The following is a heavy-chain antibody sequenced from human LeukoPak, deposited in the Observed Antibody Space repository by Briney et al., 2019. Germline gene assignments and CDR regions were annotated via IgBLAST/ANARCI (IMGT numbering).Heavy chain of an antibody. CDR1: GGSFSGYY. D-gene: IGHD2-15*01. Sequence: SETLSLTCAVYGGSFSGYYWSWIRQPPGKGLEWIGEINHSGSTNYNPSLKSRVTISVDTSKNQFSLKLSSVTAADTAVYYCAREGGSAVDYWGQGTLVTVSS. CDR3: AREGGSAVDY. V-gene: IGHV4-34*01. CDR2: INHSGST. J-gene: IGHJ4*02.